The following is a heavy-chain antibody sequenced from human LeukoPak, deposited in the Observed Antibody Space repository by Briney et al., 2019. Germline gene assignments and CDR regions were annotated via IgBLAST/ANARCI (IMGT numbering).Heavy chain of an antibody. Sequence: PSETLSLTCTVSGGSISSSSYSWGWIRQPPGKGLEWIGYIYYSGSTNYNPSLKSRVTISVDTSKNQFSLKLSSVTAADTAVYYCARSSSSWYPLAYYYYYMDVWGKGTTVTVSS. D-gene: IGHD6-13*01. CDR1: GGSISSSSYS. CDR2: IYYSGST. CDR3: ARSSSSWYPLAYYYYYMDV. V-gene: IGHV4-61*05. J-gene: IGHJ6*03.